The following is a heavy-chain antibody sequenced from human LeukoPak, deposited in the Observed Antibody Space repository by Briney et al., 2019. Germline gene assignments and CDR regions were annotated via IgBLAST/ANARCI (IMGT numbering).Heavy chain of an antibody. D-gene: IGHD6-13*01. CDR2: ISSSSSYI. J-gene: IGHJ3*02. CDR3: ARDGLAAAGTLDPDAFDI. V-gene: IGHV3-21*01. CDR1: GFTFSSYS. Sequence: PGGSLRLSCAASGFTFSSYSMNWVRQAPGKGLEWVSSISSSSSYIYYADSVKGRFTISRDNAKNSLYLQMNSLRAEDTAVYYCARDGLAAAGTLDPDAFDIWGQGTMVTVSS.